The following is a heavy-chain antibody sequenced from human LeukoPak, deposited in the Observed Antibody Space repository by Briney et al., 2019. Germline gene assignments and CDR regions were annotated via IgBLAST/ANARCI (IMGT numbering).Heavy chain of an antibody. CDR1: GSTFSSYA. CDR2: ISVSGGTT. Sequence: GGSLRLSCAASGSTFSSYAMAWVRQTPGKGLEWVSSISVSGGTTYDADSVKGRFTISRDNSKNTLYLQMNSLRAGDTAVYYCAKPGGSYYGGHFDCWGQGALVTVSS. D-gene: IGHD1-26*01. J-gene: IGHJ4*02. CDR3: AKPGGSYYGGHFDC. V-gene: IGHV3-23*01.